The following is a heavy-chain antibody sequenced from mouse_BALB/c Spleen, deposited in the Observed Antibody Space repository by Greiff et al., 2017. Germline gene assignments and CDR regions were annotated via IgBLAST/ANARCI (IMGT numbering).Heavy chain of an antibody. D-gene: IGHD2-1*01. CDR3: ARGGLYGNYVHWYFDV. V-gene: IGHV1-63*02. CDR2: IYPGGGYT. CDR1: GYTFTNYW. Sequence: QVQLKESGAELVRPGTSVKMSCKAAGYTFTNYWIGWVKQRPGHGLEWIGDIYPGGGYTNYNEKFKGKATLTADTSSSTAYMQLSSLTSEDSAIYYCARGGLYGNYVHWYFDVWGAGTTVTVSS. J-gene: IGHJ1*01.